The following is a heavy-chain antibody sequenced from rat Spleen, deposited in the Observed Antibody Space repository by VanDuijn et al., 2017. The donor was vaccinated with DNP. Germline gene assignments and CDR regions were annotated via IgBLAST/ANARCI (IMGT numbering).Heavy chain of an antibody. CDR3: ARSVPGYGYFDY. V-gene: IGHV3-3*01. CDR2: IDSAGST. J-gene: IGHJ2*01. Sequence: EVQLQESGPGLVKPSQSLSLTCSVTGYSITSSYRCNWIRKFPGNKLEWMGYIDSAGSTVYNPSLKSRFSFTRDTSKNQFFLQVNSVTSEDTATYYCARSVPGYGYFDYWGQGLMVTVSS. D-gene: IGHD1-4*01. CDR1: GYSITSSYR.